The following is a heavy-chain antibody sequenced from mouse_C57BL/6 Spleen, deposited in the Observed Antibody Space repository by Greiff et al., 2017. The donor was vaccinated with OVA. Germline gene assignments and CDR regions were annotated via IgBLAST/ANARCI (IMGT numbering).Heavy chain of an antibody. Sequence: VKLVESGAELVRPGASVTLSCKASGYTFTDYEMHWVKQTPVHGLEWIGAIDPETGGTAYNQKFKGKAILTADKSSSTAYMELRSLTSEDSAVYYCIHYYGSSYAMDYWGQGTSVTVSS. CDR3: IHYYGSSYAMDY. V-gene: IGHV1-15*01. CDR1: GYTFTDYE. D-gene: IGHD1-1*01. CDR2: IDPETGGT. J-gene: IGHJ4*01.